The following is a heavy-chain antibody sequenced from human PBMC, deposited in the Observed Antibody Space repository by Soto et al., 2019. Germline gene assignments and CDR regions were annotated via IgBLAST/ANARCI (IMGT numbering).Heavy chain of an antibody. CDR2: ISGRSGYT. CDR3: ARRAVTTMNTRIYNWFDP. V-gene: IGHV3-11*06. CDR1: GFTFSDYY. Sequence: GGSLRLSCAASGFTFSDYYMTWIRQAPGKGLEWVSYISGRSGYTKYADSVKGRFTISRDNANNSLYLQMNSLRAEDTAVFYCARRAVTTMNTRIYNWFDPWGQGTLVTVSS. J-gene: IGHJ5*02. D-gene: IGHD4-17*01.